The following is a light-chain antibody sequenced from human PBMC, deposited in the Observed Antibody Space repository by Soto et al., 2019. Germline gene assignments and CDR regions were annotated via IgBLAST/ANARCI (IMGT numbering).Light chain of an antibody. CDR1: QSISSN. V-gene: IGKV3-15*01. CDR3: QQYSTWPRT. J-gene: IGKJ2*02. Sequence: EIVMTQSPATLSVSPGEKATLSCRASQSISSNLGWFQQKSGQAPRVLIYGASTRATGIPARFSGSGSGTEFTLSISSLQSEDFGVYYCQQYSTWPRTFGQGTKLEIK. CDR2: GAS.